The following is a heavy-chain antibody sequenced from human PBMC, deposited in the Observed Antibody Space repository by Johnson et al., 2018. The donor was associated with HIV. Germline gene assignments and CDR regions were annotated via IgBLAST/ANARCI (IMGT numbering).Heavy chain of an antibody. CDR3: ARVRSSGPWVNDAFDI. D-gene: IGHD4-17*01. Sequence: VQLVESGGGLIQPGGSLRLSCAASGFTVSSNYMSWVRQAPGKGLEWVSVIYSGGNTYYADPVKGRFTLSRGNSKNTLYLQMNSLRAEDTAVYYCARVRSSGPWVNDAFDIWGQGTMVTVSS. CDR1: GFTVSSNY. V-gene: IGHV3-53*01. CDR2: IYSGGNT. J-gene: IGHJ3*02.